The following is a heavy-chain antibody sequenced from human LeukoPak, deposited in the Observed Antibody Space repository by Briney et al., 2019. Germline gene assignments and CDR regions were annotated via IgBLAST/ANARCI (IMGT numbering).Heavy chain of an antibody. CDR1: GFTFTGHN. J-gene: IGHJ4*02. CDR3: ASWPGGWYGEDS. V-gene: IGHV3-48*01. Sequence: GGSLRLSCAASGFTFTGHNMNWVRQAPGKGLEWVSYISSSSSTIYYADSVKGRFTISRDNAKNSLYLQMNSLRAEDTAVYYCASWPGGWYGEDSWGQGTLVTVSS. CDR2: ISSSSSTI. D-gene: IGHD6-19*01.